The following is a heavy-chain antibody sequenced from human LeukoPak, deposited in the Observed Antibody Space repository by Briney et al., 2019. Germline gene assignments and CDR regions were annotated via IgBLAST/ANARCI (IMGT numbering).Heavy chain of an antibody. D-gene: IGHD5-18*01. CDR1: GYTFTGYA. V-gene: IGHV1-3*01. Sequence: ASVKVSCKASGYTFTGYAMHWVRQAPGQRLEWMGWINAGNGNTKYSQKFQGRVTITRDTSASTAYMELSSLRSEDTAVYYCARAHVDTAVPTTNYWGQGTLVTVSS. J-gene: IGHJ4*02. CDR3: ARAHVDTAVPTTNY. CDR2: INAGNGNT.